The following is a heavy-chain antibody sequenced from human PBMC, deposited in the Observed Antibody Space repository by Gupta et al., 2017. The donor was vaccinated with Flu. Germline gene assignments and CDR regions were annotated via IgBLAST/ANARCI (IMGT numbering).Heavy chain of an antibody. CDR2: VHWDDDK. D-gene: IGHD3-22*01. J-gene: IGHJ4*02. Sequence: QITLKESGPPLVKPTQTLTLTCTFSGFSLSSNGVGVGWIRQPPGKAPEWLVVVHWDDDKRYSPSLKNRLTISRDKSRNQVVLTMTNMDPVDTATDVCVRQITDYDLNGGRPYFDDWGQGALVTVSS. CDR3: VRQITDYDLNGGRPYFDD. CDR1: GFSLSSNGVG. V-gene: IGHV2-5*02.